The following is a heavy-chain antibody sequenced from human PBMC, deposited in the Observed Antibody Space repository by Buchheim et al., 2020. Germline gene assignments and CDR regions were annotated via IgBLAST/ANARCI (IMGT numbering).Heavy chain of an antibody. D-gene: IGHD2-2*02. J-gene: IGHJ6*03. Sequence: QVQLVQSGAEVKKPGASVKVSCKASGYTFSNYYIHWVRQAPGQGLEWMGIVNPSGGGTSYPQKFQGRVTMTRDPSTSTAYMELSSLRSEDTAVYYCARGGGDIVVVPASIHVHYLDVWGKGTT. CDR3: ARGGGDIVVVPASIHVHYLDV. CDR2: VNPSGGGT. V-gene: IGHV1-46*01. CDR1: GYTFSNYY.